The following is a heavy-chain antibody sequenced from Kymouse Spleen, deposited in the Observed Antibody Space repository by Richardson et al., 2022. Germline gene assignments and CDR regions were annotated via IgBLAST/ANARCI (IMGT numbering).Heavy chain of an antibody. CDR3: ADLAYCGGDCYPPRFDP. D-gene: IGHD2-21*02. V-gene: IGHV4-34*01. J-gene: IGHJ5*02. Sequence: QVQLQQWGAGLLKPSETLSLTCAVYGGSFSGYYWSWIRQPPGKGLEWIGEINHSGSTNYNPSLKSRVTISVDTSKNQFSLKLSSVTAADTAVYYCADLAYCGGDCYPPRFDPWGQGTLVTVSS. CDR1: GGSFSGYY. CDR2: INHSGST.